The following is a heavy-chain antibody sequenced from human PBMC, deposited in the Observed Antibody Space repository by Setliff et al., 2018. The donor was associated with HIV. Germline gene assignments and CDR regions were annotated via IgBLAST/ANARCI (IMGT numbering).Heavy chain of an antibody. CDR1: GYSFPHYW. V-gene: IGHV5-51*01. CDR2: IFPSDSDT. Sequence: GESLKISCKGLGYSFPHYWIGWVRQIPGKGLEWVAIIFPSDSDTRYSPSFEGQVTISADKSTNTAYLQWSTLKASDTATYYCTIHPLRPGISQYYSFADVWGTGTTVTVSS. CDR3: TIHPLRPGISQYYSFADV. J-gene: IGHJ6*04. D-gene: IGHD2-21*01.